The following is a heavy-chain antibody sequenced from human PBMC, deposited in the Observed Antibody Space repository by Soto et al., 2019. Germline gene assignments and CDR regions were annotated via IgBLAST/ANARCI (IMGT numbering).Heavy chain of an antibody. CDR2: ISSSSSYI. D-gene: IGHD2-2*01. V-gene: IGHV3-21*01. CDR1: GFTFSSYS. CDR3: ARDGGFCSSTSCYQGDWFDP. J-gene: IGHJ5*02. Sequence: GGSLRLSCAASGFTFSSYSMNWVRQAPGKGLEWVSSISSSSSYIYYADSVKGRFTISRDNAKNSLYLQMSSLRAEDTAVYYCARDGGFCSSTSCYQGDWFDPWGQGTLVTVSS.